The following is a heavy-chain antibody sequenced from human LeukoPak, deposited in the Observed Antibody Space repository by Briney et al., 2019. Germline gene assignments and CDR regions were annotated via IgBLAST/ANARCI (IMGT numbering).Heavy chain of an antibody. Sequence: PGGSLRLSCAASGFTFSSYWMHWVRQAPGKGLVWVSSIVGSSSTYYADSLKGRFTISRDNAKNLLYLQMNSLRAEDTAVYYCARIGAGSSRDYWGQGTLVTVSS. CDR1: GFTFSSYW. CDR3: ARIGAGSSRDY. V-gene: IGHV3-21*01. J-gene: IGHJ4*02. CDR2: IVGSSST. D-gene: IGHD6-13*01.